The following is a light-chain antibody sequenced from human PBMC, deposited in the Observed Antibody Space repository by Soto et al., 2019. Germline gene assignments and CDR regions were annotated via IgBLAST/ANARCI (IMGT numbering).Light chain of an antibody. Sequence: QAVVTQEPSLTVSPGGTATLTCGSSTGAVTSGHFPYWFQQKPGQAPRTLIYDTSNKYSWTPARFSGSLLGGKAALTLSGAQPEDEADYHCMVSYSGAHVFGTGTKVTVL. J-gene: IGLJ1*01. CDR3: MVSYSGAHV. CDR2: DTS. CDR1: TGAVTSGHF. V-gene: IGLV7-46*01.